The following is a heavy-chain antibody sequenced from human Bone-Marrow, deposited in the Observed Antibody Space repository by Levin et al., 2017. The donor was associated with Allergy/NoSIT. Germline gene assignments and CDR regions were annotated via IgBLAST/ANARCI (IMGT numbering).Heavy chain of an antibody. CDR1: GFTFSSYP. D-gene: IGHD2-21*02. V-gene: IGHV3-30-3*01. Sequence: SCAASGFTFSSYPMHWVRQAPGKGLEWVAVISSDGSHRYYADSVKGRFTISRDNSWSTLNLQMSGLRGDDTAIYYCAKDLYVVVTALDSWFDPWGQGTRVNVSS. CDR3: AKDLYVVVTALDSWFDP. CDR2: ISSDGSHR. J-gene: IGHJ5*02.